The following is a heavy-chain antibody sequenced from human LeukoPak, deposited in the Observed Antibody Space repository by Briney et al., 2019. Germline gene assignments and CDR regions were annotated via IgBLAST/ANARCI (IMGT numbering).Heavy chain of an antibody. CDR2: IYSGGST. CDR3: ARDSRQDYYDSSGYLWFAFDI. D-gene: IGHD3-22*01. Sequence: GGSLRLSCAASGFTVSNNYMSWVRQAPGKGLEWVSVIYSGGSTYCADSVKGRFTISRDNSKNTLYLQMNSLRAEDTAVYYCARDSRQDYYDSSGYLWFAFDIWGQGTMVTVSS. J-gene: IGHJ3*02. V-gene: IGHV3-53*01. CDR1: GFTVSNNY.